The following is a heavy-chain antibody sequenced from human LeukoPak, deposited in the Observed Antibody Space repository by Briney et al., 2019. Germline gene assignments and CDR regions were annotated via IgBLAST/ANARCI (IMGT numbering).Heavy chain of an antibody. Sequence: PSETLSLPCAVYGGSFSGYYWNWIRQPPGKGLEWIGEINHSGNTNYNPPLKSRVTMSVDTTKSQFSLRLSSVTAADTAVYYCAIDHNYDSSGYFLYYWGQGTLVTVSS. CDR2: INHSGNT. D-gene: IGHD3-22*01. V-gene: IGHV4-34*01. CDR1: GGSFSGYY. J-gene: IGHJ4*02. CDR3: AIDHNYDSSGYFLYY.